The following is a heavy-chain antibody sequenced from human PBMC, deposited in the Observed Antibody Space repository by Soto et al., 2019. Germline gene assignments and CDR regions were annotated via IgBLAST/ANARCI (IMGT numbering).Heavy chain of an antibody. CDR3: ARHFDYAGTHDAFDI. CDR1: GGSISSYY. CDR2: IYYSGST. V-gene: IGHV4-59*01. Sequence: SETPSLTCTVSGGSISSYYWSWIRQPPGKGLEWIGYIYYSGSTNYNPSLKSRVTISVDTSKNQFSLKLSSVTAADTAVYYCARHFDYAGTHDAFDIWGQGTMVTVSS. D-gene: IGHD4-17*01. J-gene: IGHJ3*02.